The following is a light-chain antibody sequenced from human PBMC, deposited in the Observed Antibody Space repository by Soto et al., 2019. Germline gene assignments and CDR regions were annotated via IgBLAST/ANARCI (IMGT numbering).Light chain of an antibody. J-gene: IGKJ1*01. V-gene: IGKV3-20*01. CDR1: QSVSST. CDR3: QQYGSSPQT. Sequence: QSPANLSVSPGERATLSRRASQSVSSTLAWYQQKPGQAPRLLIYGASTRATDIPARFSGSGSGTDFTLTISRLEPEDFAVYYCQQYGSSPQTFGQGTKVDI. CDR2: GAS.